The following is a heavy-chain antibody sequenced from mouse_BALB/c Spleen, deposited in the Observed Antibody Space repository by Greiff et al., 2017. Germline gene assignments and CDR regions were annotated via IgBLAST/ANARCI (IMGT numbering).Heavy chain of an antibody. CDR2: ISYSGST. J-gene: IGHJ4*01. V-gene: IGHV3-2*02. CDR1: GYSITSDYA. CDR3: ARENYGNYGAMDY. Sequence: DVKLQESGPGLVKPSQSLSLTCTVTGYSITSDYAWNWIRQFPGNKLEWMGYISYSGSTSYNPSLKSRISITRDTSKNQFFLQLNSVTTEDTATYYCARENYGNYGAMDYWGQGTSVTVSS. D-gene: IGHD2-1*01.